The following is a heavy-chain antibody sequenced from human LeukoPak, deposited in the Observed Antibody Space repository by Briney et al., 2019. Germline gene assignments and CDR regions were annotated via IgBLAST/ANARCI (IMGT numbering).Heavy chain of an antibody. CDR2: IYYTGNT. V-gene: IGHV4-59*08. CDR3: ARVSSDFWSGSDTPLFDY. CDR1: GASISSYY. J-gene: IGHJ4*02. D-gene: IGHD3-3*01. Sequence: PSETLSLTCTVSGASISSYYWSWIRQPPGKGLEWIGYIYYTGNTHYNPSLKSRVTISVDMSKNQFSLKLRSVTAADTAVYYCARVSSDFWSGSDTPLFDYWGQGTLVTVSS.